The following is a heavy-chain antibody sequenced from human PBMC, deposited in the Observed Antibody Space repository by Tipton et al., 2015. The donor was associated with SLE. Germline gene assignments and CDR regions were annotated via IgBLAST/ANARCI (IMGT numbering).Heavy chain of an antibody. V-gene: IGHV1-18*01. D-gene: IGHD1-26*01. CDR1: GYSFISYG. Sequence: QSGAEVKKPGASVKVSCKASGYSFISYGVSWVRQAPGQGLEWMGWISAYNGNAYYAQKVQGRVTMTTDTSTNTAYMELRSLRSDDTAVYYCARVVGEKYLGYCDLWGRGTLVSVSS. CDR3: ARVVGEKYLGYCDL. CDR2: ISAYNGNA. J-gene: IGHJ2*01.